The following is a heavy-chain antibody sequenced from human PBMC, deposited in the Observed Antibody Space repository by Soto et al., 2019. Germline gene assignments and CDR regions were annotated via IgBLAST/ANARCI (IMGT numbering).Heavy chain of an antibody. Sequence: PGGSLRLSCAASGFTFSSYAMHWVRQAPGKGLEWVAVISYDGSNKYYADSVKGRFTISRDNSKNTLYLQMNSLRAEDTAVYYCARDPPAAAPDYWGQGTLVTVSS. D-gene: IGHD6-13*01. J-gene: IGHJ4*02. V-gene: IGHV3-30-3*01. CDR2: ISYDGSNK. CDR1: GFTFSSYA. CDR3: ARDPPAAAPDY.